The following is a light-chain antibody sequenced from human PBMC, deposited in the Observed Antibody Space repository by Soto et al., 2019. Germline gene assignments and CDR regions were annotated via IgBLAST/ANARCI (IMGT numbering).Light chain of an antibody. CDR1: QSGSSDY. CDR2: DAS. J-gene: IGKJ4*01. Sequence: EIVLTQSPATLSLSPGERATLSCWASQSGSSDYLAWDQQIPGLAPRLLIFDASSRATGIPDRFSGSGSGTAFTLPITRLEPEDSAVYSCQKYGSSPLTVRGATK. CDR3: QKYGSSPLT. V-gene: IGKV3D-20*01.